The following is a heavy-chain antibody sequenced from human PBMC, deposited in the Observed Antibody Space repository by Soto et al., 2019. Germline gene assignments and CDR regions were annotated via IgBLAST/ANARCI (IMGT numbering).Heavy chain of an antibody. V-gene: IGHV4-34*01. CDR2: INHSGST. CDR3: AREIHRYCSSTSCYIGIGWFDP. CDR1: GGSFSGYY. Sequence: SETLSLTCAVYGGSFSGYYWSWIRQPPGKGLEWIGEINHSGSTNYNPSLKSRVTISVDTSKNQFSLKLSSVTAADTAVYYCAREIHRYCSSTSCYIGIGWFDPWGQGTLVTV. D-gene: IGHD2-2*02. J-gene: IGHJ5*02.